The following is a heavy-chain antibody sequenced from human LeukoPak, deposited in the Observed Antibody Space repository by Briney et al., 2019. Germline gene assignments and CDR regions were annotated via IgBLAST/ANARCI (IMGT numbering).Heavy chain of an antibody. CDR2: IYYSGST. CDR3: ARTSGSYYVPGYYYYYMDV. CDR1: GGSISSYY. Sequence: SETLSLTCTVSGGSISSYYWSWIRQPPGKGLEWIGYIYYSGSTNYNPSLKSRVTISVDTSKNQFSLKLSSVTAADTAVYYCARTSGSYYVPGYYYYYMDVWGKGTTVTVSS. J-gene: IGHJ6*03. V-gene: IGHV4-59*01. D-gene: IGHD1-26*01.